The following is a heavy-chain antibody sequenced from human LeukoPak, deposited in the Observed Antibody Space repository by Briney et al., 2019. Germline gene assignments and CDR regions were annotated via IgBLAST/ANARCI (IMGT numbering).Heavy chain of an antibody. CDR3: ARVGDEVEASSDP. V-gene: IGHV1-18*01. J-gene: IGHJ5*02. CDR2: ISAYNGNK. Sequence: ASVTVTCMASGYTFTSYGISWVRQAPGQGLEWMGWISAYNGNKNYAQKLQGRVTMTTDTSTSKAYMELRSLRSDDAAVYYCARVGDEVEASSDPWGQGTLVTVSS. D-gene: IGHD5-24*01. CDR1: GYTFTSYG.